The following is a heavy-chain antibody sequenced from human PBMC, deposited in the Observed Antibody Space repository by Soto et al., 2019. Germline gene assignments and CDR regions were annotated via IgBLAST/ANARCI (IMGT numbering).Heavy chain of an antibody. CDR1: GFTFSSYA. CDR2: ISGSGGST. Sequence: GGSLRLSCAASGFTFSSYALSWVRQAPGKGLEWVSAISGSGGSTYYADSVKGRFTISIDNAKNTLYLQMNSLRAEDTAVYYCAKYSFIECIPNWFESLGQGPLATVAS. V-gene: IGHV3-23*01. CDR3: AKYSFIECIPNWFES. J-gene: IGHJ5*02. D-gene: IGHD1-26*01.